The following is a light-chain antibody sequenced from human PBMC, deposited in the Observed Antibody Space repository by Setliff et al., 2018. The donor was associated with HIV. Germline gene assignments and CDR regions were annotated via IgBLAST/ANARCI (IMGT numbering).Light chain of an antibody. CDR1: SFNIGSNT. J-gene: IGLJ1*01. V-gene: IGLV1-44*01. CDR2: KNN. Sequence: SAPTQPPSASGTPGQRVTISCSGSSFNIGSNTVNWYQQLPGAAPKLLIYKNNQRPSGVPDRFSGSKAFTSASLAISGLQSADESDYYCAAWDDGLNGYVFGTGTKVTVL. CDR3: AAWDDGLNGYV.